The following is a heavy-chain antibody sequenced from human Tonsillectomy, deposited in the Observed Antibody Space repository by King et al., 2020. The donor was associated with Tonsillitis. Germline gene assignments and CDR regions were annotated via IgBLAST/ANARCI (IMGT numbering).Heavy chain of an antibody. D-gene: IGHD4-17*01. V-gene: IGHV3-23*04. CDR1: GLSFSSYA. CDR3: ADMFYVDYPTD. Sequence: VQLVESGGDLVQPGGSLRLSCVVSGLSFSSYAMSWVRQAPGKGLEWVSYISGSGGSAYYADSVKGRFTVSRDNSKNTLSLEMNSLRAEDTAVYHCADMFYVDYPTDWGQGTLVTAPS. J-gene: IGHJ1*01. CDR2: ISGSGGSA.